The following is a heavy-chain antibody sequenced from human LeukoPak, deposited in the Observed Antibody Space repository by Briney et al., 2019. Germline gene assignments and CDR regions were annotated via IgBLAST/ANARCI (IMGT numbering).Heavy chain of an antibody. CDR2: ISASGVTT. CDR3: AKDPRRFDD. Sequence: GGSLRLSCAASGFTFSSYAMSWVRQAPGKGLEWVSVISASGVTTYYADSMKGRFTISRDNSKNTLYLQMNSLRAEDTATYYCAKDPRRFDDWGQGTLVTVSS. V-gene: IGHV3-23*01. J-gene: IGHJ4*02. CDR1: GFTFSSYA.